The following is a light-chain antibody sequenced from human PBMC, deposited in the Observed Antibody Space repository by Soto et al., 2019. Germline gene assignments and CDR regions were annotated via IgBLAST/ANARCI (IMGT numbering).Light chain of an antibody. Sequence: DIQIAQSPSTGSSFVGDRVTITCVASKSVNSWLAWYQQRPGKAPKLLIYDACTLESGVASRFSGSGSGTEFTITISSLQPDDFTTYYCHQYNSYHTFGGGTKVDIK. CDR1: KSVNSW. J-gene: IGKJ4*01. CDR3: HQYNSYHT. CDR2: DAC. V-gene: IGKV1-5*01.